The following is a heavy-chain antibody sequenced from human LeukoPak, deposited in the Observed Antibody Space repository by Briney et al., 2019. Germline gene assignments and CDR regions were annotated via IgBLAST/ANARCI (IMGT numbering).Heavy chain of an antibody. CDR3: AKQGRDHCSGGSCYLFDY. CDR1: GFTFISFG. J-gene: IGHJ4*02. CDR2: ISFDGGDK. D-gene: IGHD2-15*01. Sequence: GGSLRLSCAASGFTFISFGMHWVRQAPGKGLQWVALISFDGGDKYYADSVKGRFTISRDNSKDTLFLQMNSLRPEDTAVYYCAKQGRDHCSGGSCYLFDYWGQGTLVTASS. V-gene: IGHV3-30*18.